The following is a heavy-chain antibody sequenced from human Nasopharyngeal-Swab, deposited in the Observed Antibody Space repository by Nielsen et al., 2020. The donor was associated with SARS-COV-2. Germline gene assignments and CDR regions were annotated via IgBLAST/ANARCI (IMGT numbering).Heavy chain of an antibody. Sequence: GESLKISCVGSGFTFGTPAMTWVRQAPGKGLEWVSSVSESGDVTYYADSVKGRFTISRDNSKNTLYLQMNSLRAEDTAVYYCAMGSSGTTGEGYWGKGALVTVSS. D-gene: IGHD3-10*01. J-gene: IGHJ4*02. V-gene: IGHV3-23*01. CDR3: AMGSSGTTGEGY. CDR1: GFTFGTPA. CDR2: VSESGDVT.